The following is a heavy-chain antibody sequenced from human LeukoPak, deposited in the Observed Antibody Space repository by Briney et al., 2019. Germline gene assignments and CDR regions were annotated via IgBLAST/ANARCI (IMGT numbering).Heavy chain of an antibody. J-gene: IGHJ3*02. CDR1: GGTFSSYA. D-gene: IGHD5-18*01. Sequence: GASVKVSCKASGGTFSSYAISWVRQAPGQGLEWMGGIIPIFGTANYAQKFQGRVTITTDESTSTAYMELSSLRSEDTAVYYCAREEGLWLTGAFDIWGQGTMVTVSS. CDR2: IIPIFGTA. CDR3: AREEGLWLTGAFDI. V-gene: IGHV1-69*05.